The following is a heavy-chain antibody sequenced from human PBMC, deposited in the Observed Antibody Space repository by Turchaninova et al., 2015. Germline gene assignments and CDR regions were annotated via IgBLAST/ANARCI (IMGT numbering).Heavy chain of an antibody. CDR1: GGSFSGYY. CDR2: INHSGST. D-gene: IGHD1-26*01. V-gene: IGHV4-34*01. CDR3: ARXXXNVVGASGTXFDY. Sequence: QVQLQQWGAGLLKPSETLSLTCAVYGGSFSGYYWSWIRQPPGKGLEGIGEINHSGSTNYNPSLTSRCNIXXXTAXXQFSXKQSSXXAAXAXVYYCARXXXNVVGASGTXFDYXXQGTLVTVSX. J-gene: IGHJ4*02.